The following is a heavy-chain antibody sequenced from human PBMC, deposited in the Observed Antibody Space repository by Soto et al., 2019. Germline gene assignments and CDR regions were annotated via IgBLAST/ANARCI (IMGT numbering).Heavy chain of an antibody. V-gene: IGHV3-74*01. J-gene: IGHJ6*02. CDR2: IDSDGSST. CDR3: ARGQRVVNYYYYYARDV. CDR1: GFSFSNHW. D-gene: IGHD6-13*01. Sequence: PGGSLRLSCAASGFSFSNHWMHWVRQAPGKGLVWVSRIDSDGSSTTYADSVKGRFTVSRDNAKDTLYLQMNSLRAEDTAVYYCARGQRVVNYYYYYARDVWAQGTTVTVSS.